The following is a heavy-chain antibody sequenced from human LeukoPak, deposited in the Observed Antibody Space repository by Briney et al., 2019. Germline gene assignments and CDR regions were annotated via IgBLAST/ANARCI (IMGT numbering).Heavy chain of an antibody. CDR2: ISYDGGDK. V-gene: IGHV3-33*05. CDR1: GFTFRKFG. J-gene: IGHJ4*02. CDR3: AKDGDIAAAGYYFDY. D-gene: IGHD6-13*01. Sequence: PGGSLRLSCAASGFTFRKFGMHWVRQAPGKGLEWVAVISYDGGDKYIVDSVKGRFTISRDDSKNTLYLQMNSLRAEDTAVYYCAKDGDIAAAGYYFDYWGQGTLVAVSS.